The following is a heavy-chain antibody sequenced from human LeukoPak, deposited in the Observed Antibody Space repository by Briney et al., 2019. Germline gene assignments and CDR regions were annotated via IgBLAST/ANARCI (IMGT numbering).Heavy chain of an antibody. D-gene: IGHD1-26*01. CDR1: GFTFSNYE. Sequence: PGGSLRLSCAVSGFTFSNYEMNWVRQAPGKGLEWVSYISSSGSTIYYADSVKGRFTISRDNAKNSLYLQMNSLRADDTAVYYCARRLSIVGANFFDYWGQGTLVTVSS. CDR3: ARRLSIVGANFFDY. J-gene: IGHJ4*02. V-gene: IGHV3-48*03. CDR2: ISSSGSTI.